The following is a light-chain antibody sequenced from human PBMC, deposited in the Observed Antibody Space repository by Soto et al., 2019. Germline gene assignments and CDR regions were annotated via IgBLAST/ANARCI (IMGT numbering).Light chain of an antibody. Sequence: QSVLTQPPSASGTPGQTVTISCSGSSSNIGDNPVNWYQQLPGAAPKLLIYINDQRPSGVPDRFSGSKSGTSASLAISGLQPEDEADYYCVAWDDSLNALFGTGTKVTVL. J-gene: IGLJ1*01. CDR3: VAWDDSLNAL. CDR2: IND. CDR1: SSNIGDNP. V-gene: IGLV1-44*01.